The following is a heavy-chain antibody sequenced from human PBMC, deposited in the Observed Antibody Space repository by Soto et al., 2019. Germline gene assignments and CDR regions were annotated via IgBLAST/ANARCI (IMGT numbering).Heavy chain of an antibody. J-gene: IGHJ3*02. V-gene: IGHV3-21*06. Sequence: GGSLRLSCVGSGFSFSDCSMNWVRQAPGKRPEWVSSINRGGDRKYYADSVKSRFTISRDNAKNSLYLQLNNLRAEETAVYYCARDQITPGDDAFDIWGQGTMVTVSS. CDR2: INRGGDRK. CDR3: ARDQITPGDDAFDI. D-gene: IGHD2-21*01. CDR1: GFSFSDCS.